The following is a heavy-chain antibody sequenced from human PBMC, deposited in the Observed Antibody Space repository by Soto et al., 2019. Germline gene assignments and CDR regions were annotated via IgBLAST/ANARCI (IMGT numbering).Heavy chain of an antibody. V-gene: IGHV3-33*01. Sequence: QVQLVESGGGVVQPGRSLRLSCAASGFTFSSYGMHWVRQAPGKGLEWVAVIWYDGSNKYYADSVKGRFTISRDNSKNTLYLQMNSLRSEDTAVYYCARDARLGGWLQSKPGGMDVWGQGTTVTVSS. J-gene: IGHJ6*02. D-gene: IGHD5-12*01. CDR3: ARDARLGGWLQSKPGGMDV. CDR2: IWYDGSNK. CDR1: GFTFSSYG.